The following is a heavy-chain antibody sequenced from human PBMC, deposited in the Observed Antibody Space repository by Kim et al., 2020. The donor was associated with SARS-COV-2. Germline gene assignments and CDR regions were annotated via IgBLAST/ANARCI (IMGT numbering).Heavy chain of an antibody. J-gene: IGHJ4*02. Sequence: GRSLRLSCAASGFTFDDYAMHWVRQAPGKGLEWVSLISGDGGSTYYADSVKGRFTISRDNSKNSLYLQMNSLRTEDTALYYCAKDIDYYGSGSYPATGGYFDYWGQGTLVTVSS. CDR1: GFTFDDYA. V-gene: IGHV3-43*02. CDR3: AKDIDYYGSGSYPATGGYFDY. D-gene: IGHD3-10*01. CDR2: ISGDGGST.